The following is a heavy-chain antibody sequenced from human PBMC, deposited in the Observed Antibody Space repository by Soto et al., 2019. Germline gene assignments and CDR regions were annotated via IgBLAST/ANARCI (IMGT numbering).Heavy chain of an antibody. Sequence: QVQLVQSGAVVKKPGSSVEVSCKASGGTFIGYGISWVRQAPGQGLKWMGGTVPVFDTSKYAQRFQGRVTITADNSTSTAYMELSSVRSEDTAIYFCARGVSNSGAYYTGPSAYDLWGQGTLVIVSS. CDR1: GGTFIGYG. V-gene: IGHV1-69*06. CDR3: ARGVSNSGAYYTGPSAYDL. J-gene: IGHJ3*01. D-gene: IGHD3-10*01. CDR2: TVPVFDTS.